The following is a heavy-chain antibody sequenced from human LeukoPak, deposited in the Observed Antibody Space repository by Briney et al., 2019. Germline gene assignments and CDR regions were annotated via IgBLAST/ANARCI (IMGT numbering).Heavy chain of an antibody. D-gene: IGHD6-13*01. J-gene: IGHJ3*02. CDR2: ISGSGGST. CDR3: AKDPAGVQQLQSAFDI. Sequence: GGSLRLSCAASGFTFSSYAMSWVRQAPGKGLEWVSAISGSGGSTYYADSVKGRFTISRDNSKNTLYLQMNSLRAEDTAVYYCAKDPAGVQQLQSAFDIWGQGTMVTVSS. CDR1: GFTFSSYA. V-gene: IGHV3-23*01.